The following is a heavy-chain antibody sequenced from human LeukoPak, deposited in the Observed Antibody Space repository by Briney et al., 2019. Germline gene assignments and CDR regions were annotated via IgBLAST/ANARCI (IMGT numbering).Heavy chain of an antibody. CDR3: ARTGGVATPFDH. V-gene: IGHV1-46*01. J-gene: IGHJ4*02. CDR2: INPSGGST. CDR1: GYTFTSYD. D-gene: IGHD1-26*01. Sequence: ASVKVSCKASGYTFTSYDMHWVRQAPGQGLEWMGIINPSGGSTSYAQKFQGRVTMTRDTSTSTVYMELSSLRSEDTAVYYCARTGGVATPFDHWGQGTLVTVSS.